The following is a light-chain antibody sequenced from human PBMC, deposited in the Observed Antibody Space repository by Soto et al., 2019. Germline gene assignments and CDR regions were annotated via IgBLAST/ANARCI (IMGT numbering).Light chain of an antibody. CDR1: QSVQNW. V-gene: IGKV1-5*01. CDR2: DAS. J-gene: IGKJ2*01. Sequence: IEMTQSPSTLSASVGDRVTITCRASQSVQNWLAWYQQKPGKVPKLLIYDASILDSGVPSRFSGRGSGTEFTLTISSLQPDDFATYFCQQLYTYSPTFGRGTKVDI. CDR3: QQLYTYSPT.